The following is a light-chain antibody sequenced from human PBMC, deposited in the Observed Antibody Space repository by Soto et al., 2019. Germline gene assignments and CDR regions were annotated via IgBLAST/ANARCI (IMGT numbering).Light chain of an antibody. CDR1: TGAVTSGHW. J-gene: IGLJ3*02. CDR2: DTN. V-gene: IGLV7-46*01. Sequence: QTVVTQEPSLTVSPGGTVTLTCGSSTGAVTSGHWPYWFQQKPGQAPRTLIYDTNYKHSWTPARFSGSLLGGKAALTLSGAHAADEADYFCAVTHTEGRVFGGGTKLTVL. CDR3: AVTHTEGRV.